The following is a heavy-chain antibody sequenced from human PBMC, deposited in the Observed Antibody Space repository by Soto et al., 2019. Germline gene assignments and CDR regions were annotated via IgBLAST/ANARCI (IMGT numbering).Heavy chain of an antibody. CDR3: GGVRTRYYYYGMDV. CDR1: GGTFSSYA. D-gene: IGHD3-10*01. V-gene: IGHV1-69*12. J-gene: IGHJ6*02. CDR2: IIPIFGTA. Sequence: QVQLVQSGAEVKKPGSSVKVSCKASGGTFSSYAISWVRQAPGQGLEWLGGIIPIFGTANYAQKFQGRVTMTADESTSTAYMELSSLRSEDTAVYYCGGVRTRYYYYGMDVWGQGTTVTVSS.